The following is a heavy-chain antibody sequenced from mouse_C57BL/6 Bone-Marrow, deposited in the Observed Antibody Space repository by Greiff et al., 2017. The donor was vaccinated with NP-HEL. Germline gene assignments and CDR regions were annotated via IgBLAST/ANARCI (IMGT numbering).Heavy chain of an antibody. D-gene: IGHD1-1*01. V-gene: IGHV10-1*01. CDR3: VRDCGSTLFAY. J-gene: IGHJ3*01. Sequence: EVKLMESGGGLVQPKGSLKLSCAASGFSFNTYAMNWVRQAPGKGLEWVARIRSKSNNYATYYADSVKDRFTISRDDSESMLYLQMNNLKTEDTAMYYCVRDCGSTLFAYWGQGTLVTVSA. CDR1: GFSFNTYA. CDR2: IRSKSNNYAT.